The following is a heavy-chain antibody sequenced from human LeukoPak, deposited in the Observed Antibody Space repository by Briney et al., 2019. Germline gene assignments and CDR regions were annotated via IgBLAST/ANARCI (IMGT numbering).Heavy chain of an antibody. CDR2: ISGSGGST. Sequence: GGSLRLSCAASGFTFSSYGMSWVRQAPGKGLEWVSAISGSGGSTYYADSVKGRFTISRDNSKNTLYLQMNGLRAEDTAVYYCAKDSRYGYRWDYDYWGQGTPVTVSS. CDR3: AKDSRYGYRWDYDY. J-gene: IGHJ4*02. D-gene: IGHD5-18*01. V-gene: IGHV3-23*01. CDR1: GFTFSSYG.